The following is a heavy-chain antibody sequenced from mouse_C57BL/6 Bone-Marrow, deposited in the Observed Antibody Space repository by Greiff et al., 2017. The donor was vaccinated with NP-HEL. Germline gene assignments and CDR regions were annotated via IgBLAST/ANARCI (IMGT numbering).Heavy chain of an antibody. D-gene: IGHD1-1*01. J-gene: IGHJ3*01. CDR3: ARKAYYGRSYEFAY. CDR2: IGPSDSYT. V-gene: IGHV1-50*01. CDR1: GYTFTTYW. Sequence: VQLQQPGAELVKPGASVKLSCKASGYTFTTYWMQWVKQRPGQGLEWIGEIGPSDSYTNYNQKFKGKATLTVDTSSSTSNMQLSSLTSEDSAVYYCARKAYYGRSYEFAYWGQGTLVTVSA.